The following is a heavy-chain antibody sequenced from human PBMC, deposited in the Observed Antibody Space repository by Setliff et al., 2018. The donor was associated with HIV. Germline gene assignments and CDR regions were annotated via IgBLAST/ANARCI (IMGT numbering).Heavy chain of an antibody. Sequence: PSETLSLTCTVSGDSISSYHWSWIRQPPGKGLEWIGYIYYSGSTNYNPSLKSRVTISVDTSKNQFSLKLSSVTAADTAVYNCARAKSSGYWPWYFDYWGQGTQVTVSS. V-gene: IGHV4-59*12. J-gene: IGHJ4*02. CDR3: ARAKSSGYWPWYFDY. CDR2: IYYSGST. CDR1: GDSISSYH. D-gene: IGHD3-22*01.